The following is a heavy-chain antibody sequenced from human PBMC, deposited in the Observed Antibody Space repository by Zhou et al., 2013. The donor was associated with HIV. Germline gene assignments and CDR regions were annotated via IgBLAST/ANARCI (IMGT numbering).Heavy chain of an antibody. J-gene: IGHJ4*02. V-gene: IGHV1-69*15. Sequence: QVQLVQSGAEVKKPGSSVRVSCKASGGTFSSYAISWVRQAPGQGLEWMGRIIPIFGTANYAQKFQGRVTITADESTSTAYMELSSLRSEDTAVYYCARSWVITMSTPYYFDYWGQGTLVTVSS. CDR2: IIPIFGTA. CDR1: GGTFSSYA. D-gene: IGHD3-10*02. CDR3: ARSWVITMSTPYYFDY.